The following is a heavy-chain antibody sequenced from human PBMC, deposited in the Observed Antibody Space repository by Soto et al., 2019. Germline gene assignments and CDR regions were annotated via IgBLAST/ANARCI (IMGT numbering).Heavy chain of an antibody. CDR3: GGEADYLDWFDP. D-gene: IGHD4-17*01. V-gene: IGHV3-48*01. Sequence: EVQLVESGGGLVQPGGSLRLSCAASGFTFSSYSMNWVRQAPGKGLEWVSYISSSSSTIYYADSVKGRFTISRDNAKNSRYLQMNSLRAEDTAVYYCGGEADYLDWFDPWGQGTLVTVSS. CDR1: GFTFSSYS. CDR2: ISSSSSTI. J-gene: IGHJ5*02.